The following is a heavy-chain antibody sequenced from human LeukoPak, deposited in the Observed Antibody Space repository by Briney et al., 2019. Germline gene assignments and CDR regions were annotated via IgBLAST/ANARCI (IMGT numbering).Heavy chain of an antibody. J-gene: IGHJ4*02. D-gene: IGHD6-13*01. Sequence: GGSLRLSCAASGFTFSSYEMNWVRQAPGKGLEWVSYISSSGSTIYYADSVKGRFTISRDNAKNSLYLQMNSLRAEDTAVYYCAREIWQLGLNYFDYWGQGTLVTVSS. V-gene: IGHV3-48*03. CDR1: GFTFSSYE. CDR2: ISSSGSTI. CDR3: AREIWQLGLNYFDY.